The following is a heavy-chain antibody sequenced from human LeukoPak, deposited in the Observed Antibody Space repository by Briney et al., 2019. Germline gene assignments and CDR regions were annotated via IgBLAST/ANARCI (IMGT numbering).Heavy chain of an antibody. Sequence: ASVKVSCKASGYTFTGYYIYWVRQAPGQGLEWMGWINSDSGGTNSAQKFQGRVTMTRDTSISTANMEPSSLTSDDTAVYYCARATKVVSGQAAWFDPWGQGTLVTVSS. D-gene: IGHD5/OR15-5a*01. CDR2: INSDSGGT. CDR1: GYTFTGYY. CDR3: ARATKVVSGQAAWFDP. J-gene: IGHJ5*02. V-gene: IGHV1-2*02.